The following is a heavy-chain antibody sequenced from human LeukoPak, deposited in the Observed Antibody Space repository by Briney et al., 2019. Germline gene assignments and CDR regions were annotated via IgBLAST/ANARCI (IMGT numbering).Heavy chain of an antibody. J-gene: IGHJ4*02. CDR1: GYSISSGYY. V-gene: IGHV4-38-2*02. D-gene: IGHD4-17*01. CDR2: IYHSGST. CDR3: ARDLVGTVTSGY. Sequence: SETLSLTCTVSGYSISSGYYWGWLRQPPGRGLEWIGSIYHSGSTYYNQSLKGRVTISVDTSKNQFSLKLSWVTAADTAVYYCARDLVGTVTSGYWGQGTLVTVSS.